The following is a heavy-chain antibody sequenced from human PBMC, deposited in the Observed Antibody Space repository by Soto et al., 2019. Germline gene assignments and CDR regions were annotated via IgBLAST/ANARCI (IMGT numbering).Heavy chain of an antibody. CDR2: ISNSSSII. D-gene: IGHD2-2*01. J-gene: IGHJ1*01. CDR3: ARGVPAAMSYFQY. V-gene: IGHV3-48*01. CDR1: GFTFSSYS. Sequence: PGGSLRLSCAASGFTFSSYSMNWVRQAPGKGLEWVSYISNSSSIIYYADSVKGRFTISRDNAKNSLYLQMNSPRAEDTAIYYCARGVPAAMSYFQYWGQGTLVTVSS.